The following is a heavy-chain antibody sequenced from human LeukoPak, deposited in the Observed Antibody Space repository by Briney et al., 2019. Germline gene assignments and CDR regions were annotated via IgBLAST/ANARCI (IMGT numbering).Heavy chain of an antibody. CDR1: GGSFSGYY. J-gene: IGHJ6*02. CDR3: ARDTYYYDSSGYYDPYYYYGMDV. CDR2: IKQDGSEK. Sequence: ETLSLTCAVYGGSFSGYYWSWIRQAPGKGLEWVANIKQDGSEKYYVDSVKGRFTISRDNAKNSLYLQMNSLRAEDTAVYYCARDTYYYDSSGYYDPYYYYGMDVWGQGTTVTVSS. D-gene: IGHD3-22*01. V-gene: IGHV3-7*01.